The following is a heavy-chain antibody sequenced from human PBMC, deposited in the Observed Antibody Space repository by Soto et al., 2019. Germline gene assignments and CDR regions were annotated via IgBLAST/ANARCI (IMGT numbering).Heavy chain of an antibody. CDR1: GFTFSSYA. J-gene: IGHJ4*02. V-gene: IGHV3-30-3*01. CDR3: ARDKGQWLAPYFDY. CDR2: ISYDGSNK. D-gene: IGHD6-19*01. Sequence: GGSLILSCAASGFTFSSYAMHWVRQAPGKGLEWVAVISYDGSNKYYADSVKGRFTISRDNSKNTLYLQMNSLRAEDTAVYYCARDKGQWLAPYFDYWGQGTLVTVSS.